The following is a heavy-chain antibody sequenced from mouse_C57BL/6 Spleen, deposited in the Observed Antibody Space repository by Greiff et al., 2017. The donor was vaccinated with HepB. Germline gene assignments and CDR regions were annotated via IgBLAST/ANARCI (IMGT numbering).Heavy chain of an antibody. CDR1: GYSITSGYY. CDR2: ISYDGSN. CDR3: ASGTRYYYAMDY. V-gene: IGHV3-6*01. Sequence: ESGPGLVKPSQSLSLTCSVTGYSITSGYYWNWIRQFPGNKLEWMGYISYDGSNNYNPSLKNRISITRDTSKNQFFLKLNSVTTEDTATYDCASGTRYYYAMDYWGQGTSVTVSS. D-gene: IGHD4-1*01. J-gene: IGHJ4*01.